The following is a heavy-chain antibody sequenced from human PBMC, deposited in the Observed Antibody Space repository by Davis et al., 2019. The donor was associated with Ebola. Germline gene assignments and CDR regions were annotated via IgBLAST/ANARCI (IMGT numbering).Heavy chain of an antibody. CDR2: INHSGST. D-gene: IGHD5-18*01. J-gene: IGHJ6*02. Sequence: PSETLSLTCAVYGGSFSGYYWSWIRQPPGKGLEWIGEINHSGSTNYNPSLKSRVTISVDTSKNQFSLKLSSVTAADTAVYYCAREGHVDTAMVRDGMDVWGQGTTVTVSS. V-gene: IGHV4-34*01. CDR3: AREGHVDTAMVRDGMDV. CDR1: GGSFSGYY.